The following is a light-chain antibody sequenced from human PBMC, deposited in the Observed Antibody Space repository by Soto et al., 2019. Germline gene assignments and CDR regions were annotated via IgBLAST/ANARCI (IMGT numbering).Light chain of an antibody. CDR2: DAS. CDR1: QIISSS. CDR3: QQYDSYSPYT. J-gene: IGKJ2*01. Sequence: DIQMTQSPSTLSASVGDRVTFTCRASQIISSSLAWYQQKPGKAPKLLIYDASSLESGVPSRFSGSGFGTEFTLTISSLQPDDLATYYCQQYDSYSPYTFGQGTKLEIK. V-gene: IGKV1-5*01.